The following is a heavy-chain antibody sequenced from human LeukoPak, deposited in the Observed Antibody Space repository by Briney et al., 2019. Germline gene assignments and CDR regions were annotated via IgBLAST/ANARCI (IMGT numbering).Heavy chain of an antibody. J-gene: IGHJ4*02. CDR2: IIGGGGRT. Sequence: TGGSLRLSCAASGFIFSSYAMNWVRQAPGKGLEWVSVIIGGGGRTYYADSVKGRFTISRDNSKNTLYLQMNSLRAEDTAVYYCAAFYGSGSALDYWGQGTLVTVSS. D-gene: IGHD3-10*01. CDR1: GFIFSSYA. V-gene: IGHV3-23*01. CDR3: AAFYGSGSALDY.